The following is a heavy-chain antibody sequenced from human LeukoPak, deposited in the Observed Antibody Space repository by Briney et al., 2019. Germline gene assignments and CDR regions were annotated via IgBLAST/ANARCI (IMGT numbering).Heavy chain of an antibody. CDR1: GFTFRSYT. D-gene: IGHD2-2*01. J-gene: IGHJ6*03. Sequence: GGSLRLSCAASGFTFRSYTMNWVRQAPGKGLEWVSAISGSGSSTSYADSVKGRFTISRDNSKSTLYLQMNSLRAEDTAVYYCARAASRYVVYYMDVWGKGTTVTVSS. CDR3: ARAASRYVVYYMDV. V-gene: IGHV3-23*01. CDR2: ISGSGSST.